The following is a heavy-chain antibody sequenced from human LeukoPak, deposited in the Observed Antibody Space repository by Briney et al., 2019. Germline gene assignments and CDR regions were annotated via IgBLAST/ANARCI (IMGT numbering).Heavy chain of an antibody. Sequence: GGSLRLSCAASGVTFRSYGMHWVRQAPGKGLEWVAVISYDGSHKYYADSVKGRFSISRDNSKNTLYLHMNSLRADDTAVYYCAKGARGDTVTSIVGLNWFDPWGQGTLVTVSS. CDR2: ISYDGSHK. J-gene: IGHJ5*02. CDR1: GVTFRSYG. D-gene: IGHD4-17*01. V-gene: IGHV3-30*18. CDR3: AKGARGDTVTSIVGLNWFDP.